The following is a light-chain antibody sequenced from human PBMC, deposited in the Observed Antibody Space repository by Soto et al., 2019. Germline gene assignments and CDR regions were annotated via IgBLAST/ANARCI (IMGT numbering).Light chain of an antibody. CDR1: SSDVVGYNY. J-gene: IGLJ2*01. CDR2: DVS. Sequence: QSALTQPASVSGSPGQSITISCTGTSSDVVGYNYVSWYQHHPGKAPKLLIYDVSNRPSGVSKRFSGSKSGNTASLTISGLQAEDEAAYSCSSYTSSSTLVVFGGGTKVTVL. CDR3: SSYTSSSTLVV. V-gene: IGLV2-14*03.